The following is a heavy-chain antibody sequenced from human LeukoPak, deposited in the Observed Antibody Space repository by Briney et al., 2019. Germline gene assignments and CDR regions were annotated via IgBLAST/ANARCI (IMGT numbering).Heavy chain of an antibody. CDR2: IYHSGST. CDR3: ARVPGYYGSGSYYLDY. J-gene: IGHJ4*02. V-gene: IGHV4-30-2*01. CDR1: GGSISSGGYS. Sequence: PSQTLSLTCAVSGGSISSGGYSWSWIRQPPGKGLEWIGYIYHSGSTYYNPSLKSRVTISVDRSKNQFSPKLSSVTAADTAVYYCARVPGYYGSGSYYLDYWGQGTLVTVSS. D-gene: IGHD3-10*01.